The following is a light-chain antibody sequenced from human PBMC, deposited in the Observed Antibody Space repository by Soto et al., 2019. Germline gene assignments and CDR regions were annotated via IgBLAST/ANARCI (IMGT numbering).Light chain of an antibody. CDR1: SSDVGGYNY. Sequence: QSVLTQPASVSGSPGQSITISCTGTSSDVGGYNYVSWYQQHPGKAPKLMIYDVSNRPSGVSNRFSGSKSGNTASLTISVLQAEEEADYYCSSYTSSSTPPFVFGTGTKVTVL. J-gene: IGLJ1*01. CDR2: DVS. CDR3: SSYTSSSTPPFV. V-gene: IGLV2-14*01.